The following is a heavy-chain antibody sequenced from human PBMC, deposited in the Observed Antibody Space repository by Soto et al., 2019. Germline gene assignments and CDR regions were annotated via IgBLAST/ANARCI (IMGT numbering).Heavy chain of an antibody. CDR2: IKQDGSEK. CDR1: GFTFSSYW. V-gene: IGHV3-7*03. CDR3: AEGGSYHDY. Sequence: EVQLVESGGGLVQPGGSLRLSCAASGFTFSSYWMSWVRQAPGKGLEWVANIKQDGSEKFYVDSVKGRFTISRDNAKNSVYLQMNSLRAEDTAAYYCAEGGSYHDYWGQGTLVTVFS. J-gene: IGHJ4*02. D-gene: IGHD1-26*01.